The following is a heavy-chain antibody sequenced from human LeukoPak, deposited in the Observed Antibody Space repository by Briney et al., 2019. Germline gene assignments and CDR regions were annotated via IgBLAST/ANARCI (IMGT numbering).Heavy chain of an antibody. CDR1: GGSISSSSYY. D-gene: IGHD1-14*01. V-gene: IGHV4-39*01. J-gene: IGHJ5*02. CDR3: ARRAARSPTS. Sequence: AETLSLTCTVSGGSISSSSYYWGWIRQPPGQGLEWIGSIYYSGSTYYNPSLKSRVTISVDTSKNQLSLKLSSVTAADTAVYYCARRAARSPTSWGQGTLVTVSS. CDR2: IYYSGST.